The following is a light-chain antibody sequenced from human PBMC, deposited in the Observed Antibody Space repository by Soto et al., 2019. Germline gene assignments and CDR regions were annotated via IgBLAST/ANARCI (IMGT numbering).Light chain of an antibody. J-gene: IGKJ1*01. CDR1: QSISSW. CDR2: DAS. CDR3: HQYNNDRCP. V-gene: IGKV1-5*01. Sequence: DIQMTQSPSTLSASVGDRVTITCRASQSISSWLAWYQQKPGKAPKLLIHDASSLESGVPTSISGSGSGTEITLTISSLHPDDFATYYCHQYNNDRCPFGQVTKVDSK.